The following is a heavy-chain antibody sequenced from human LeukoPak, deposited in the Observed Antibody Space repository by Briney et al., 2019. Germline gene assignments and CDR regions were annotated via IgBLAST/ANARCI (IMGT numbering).Heavy chain of an antibody. V-gene: IGHV4-61*02. D-gene: IGHD1-26*01. CDR3: AKQSATSGGFDY. Sequence: SQTLSLTCTVSGGSISSGSYYWSWIRQPAGKGREWIGRIYTSGSTNYTPSLKSRVTISVDTSKNQFSLNLSSVTAADTAVYYCAKQSATSGGFDYWGQGTLVTVSS. CDR1: GGSISSGSYY. J-gene: IGHJ4*02. CDR2: IYTSGST.